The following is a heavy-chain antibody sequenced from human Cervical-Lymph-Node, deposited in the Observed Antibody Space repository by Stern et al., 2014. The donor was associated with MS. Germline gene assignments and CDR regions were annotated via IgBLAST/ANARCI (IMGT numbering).Heavy chain of an antibody. D-gene: IGHD3-16*01. V-gene: IGHV1-69*06. CDR1: GGTLSSYA. Sequence: QLVQSGAEVKKPGSSVKVSCKASGGTLSSYAISWLRQAPGQGLEWMGGIVPIFGTSNYAQKFQGRVTITADKSTSTAYMELSSLRSEDTAVYYCAREGDRGGGYFFDYWGQGTLVTVSA. J-gene: IGHJ4*02. CDR3: AREGDRGGGYFFDY. CDR2: IVPIFGTS.